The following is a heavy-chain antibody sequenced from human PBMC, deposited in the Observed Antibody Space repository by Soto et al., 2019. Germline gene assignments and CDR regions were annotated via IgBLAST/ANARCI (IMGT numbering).Heavy chain of an antibody. CDR3: ARFPHGMDV. CDR1: GYTFTSYY. CDR2: INPSDGTT. J-gene: IGHJ6*02. Sequence: QVQLVQSGAEVKKPGASVKVSCKASGYTFTSYYIHWVRQAPGLGLEWVGIINPSDGTTSYAQRFQGRLTMTPDTSTSTLYMELSMRSSEDTALYYCARFPHGMDVWGQGNTVTVSS. V-gene: IGHV1-46*01.